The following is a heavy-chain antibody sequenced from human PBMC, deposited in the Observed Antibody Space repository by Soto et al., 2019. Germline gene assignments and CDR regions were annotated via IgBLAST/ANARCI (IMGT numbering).Heavy chain of an antibody. D-gene: IGHD2-15*01. V-gene: IGHV4-39*01. J-gene: IGHJ4*02. CDR3: ARHTPAISISDH. CDR1: GGSISSSSYY. Sequence: QLQLQESGPGLVKPSETLSLTCTVSGGSISSSSYYWGWIRQPPGKGLEWIGSIYYSGSTYYNPSLKTRATISVDTSKNQFSLKLSSVTAADTAVYYCARHTPAISISDHWGQGTLVTVSS. CDR2: IYYSGST.